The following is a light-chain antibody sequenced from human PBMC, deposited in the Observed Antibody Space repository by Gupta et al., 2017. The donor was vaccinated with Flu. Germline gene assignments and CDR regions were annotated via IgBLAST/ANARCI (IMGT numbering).Light chain of an antibody. CDR3: HQYNDWPPRYT. CDR2: GAS. CDR1: QSITTK. V-gene: IGKV3-15*01. Sequence: IVMTQSPATLSVSPGERVTLSCTTSQSITTKIAWYQQKPGQAPRLLIDGASNRATGIPARFSGSGYGTEFTLTISNLQSEDSAVYYCHQYNDWPPRYTFGQGTNLEIK. J-gene: IGKJ2*01.